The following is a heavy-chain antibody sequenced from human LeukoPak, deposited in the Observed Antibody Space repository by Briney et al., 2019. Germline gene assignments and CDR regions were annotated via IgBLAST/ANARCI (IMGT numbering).Heavy chain of an antibody. CDR1: GFTFSSYW. D-gene: IGHD4-23*01. CDR3: ARGRPHGNDY. Sequence: GGSLRLSCAASGFTFSSYWMNWVRQAPGKGLVWVSRIASEGSSTTYADSVKGRFSISRDDAKNTLYLQMNSLRVEDTAVYYCARGRPHGNDYWGQGTLVTVSS. CDR2: IASEGSST. V-gene: IGHV3-74*01. J-gene: IGHJ4*02.